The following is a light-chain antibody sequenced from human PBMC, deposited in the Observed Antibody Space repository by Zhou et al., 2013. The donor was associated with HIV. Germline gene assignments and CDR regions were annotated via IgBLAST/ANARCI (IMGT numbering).Light chain of an antibody. V-gene: IGKV1-9*01. CDR3: QESYRTPWT. Sequence: DIQLTQSPSFLSVSVGDRVTITCRASQGIGSFLAWFQQKPGKAPKLLIYAASSLQSGVPSRFSGSGSGTEFTLTISSLQPEDFASYYCQESYRTPWTFGQGTKVEIK. CDR1: QGIGSF. CDR2: AAS. J-gene: IGKJ1*01.